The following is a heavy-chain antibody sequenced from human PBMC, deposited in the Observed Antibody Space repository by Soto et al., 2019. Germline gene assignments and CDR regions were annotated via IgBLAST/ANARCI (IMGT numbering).Heavy chain of an antibody. CDR1: GFTFSSYA. CDR2: TSYDGSNK. J-gene: IGHJ6*02. D-gene: IGHD2-2*01. Sequence: QVQLVESGGGVVQPGRSLRLSCAASGFTFSSYAMHWVRQAPGKGLEWVAVTSYDGSNKYYADSVKGRFTISRDNSKNTLYLQMNSLRAEDTAVYYCARDWSSPDSSTDYYYYGMDVWGQGTTVTVSS. V-gene: IGHV3-30-3*01. CDR3: ARDWSSPDSSTDYYYYGMDV.